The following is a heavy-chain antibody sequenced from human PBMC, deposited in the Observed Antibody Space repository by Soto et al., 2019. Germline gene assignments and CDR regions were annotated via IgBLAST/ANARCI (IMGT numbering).Heavy chain of an antibody. Sequence: QGQLVQSGAEVKKPGASVTVSCKASGYTFTSYGISWVRQAPGQGLEWMGWISAYNGNTNYAQKLQGRVTMTTDTSTSTAYMELRSLRSEDTTVYYCSRRYCSSTSCDRYYYYGMEVWGQGTTVTVSS. CDR1: GYTFTSYG. CDR3: SRRYCSSTSCDRYYYYGMEV. V-gene: IGHV1-18*01. J-gene: IGHJ6*02. CDR2: ISAYNGNT. D-gene: IGHD2-2*01.